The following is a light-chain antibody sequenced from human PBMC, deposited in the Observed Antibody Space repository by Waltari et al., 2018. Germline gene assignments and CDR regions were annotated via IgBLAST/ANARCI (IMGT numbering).Light chain of an antibody. CDR3: QQSFSS. J-gene: IGKJ3*01. Sequence: DFQMTQSPSSLSASVGARVTITCRASQSTTTYLNWYQQRPGKAPKLLIYEASNLQSGVPSRFSGSGSGTDFTLTISSLQPEDFATYYCQQSFSSFGPGTKVDIK. CDR2: EAS. V-gene: IGKV1-39*01. CDR1: QSTTTY.